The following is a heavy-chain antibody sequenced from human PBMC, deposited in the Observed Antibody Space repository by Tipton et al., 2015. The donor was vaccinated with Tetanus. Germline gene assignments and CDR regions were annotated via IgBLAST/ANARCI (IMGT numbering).Heavy chain of an antibody. CDR1: GFTFSGYA. J-gene: IGHJ6*02. V-gene: IGHV4-34*01. CDR3: ARGSKGSTAWFPDHYGMDV. CDR2: INPSGST. D-gene: IGHD6-19*01. Sequence: LRLSCTVSGFTFSGYAMTWIRQPPVKGLEWIGEINPSGSTNYNPSLKSRVTISVDTSKNRVSLKLNSVTAADTAVYYCARGSKGSTAWFPDHYGMDVWGQGTTVTVSS.